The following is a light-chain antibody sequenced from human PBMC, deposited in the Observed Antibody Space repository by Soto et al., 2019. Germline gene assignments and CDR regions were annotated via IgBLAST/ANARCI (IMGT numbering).Light chain of an antibody. CDR3: QQLSYYPRT. V-gene: IGKV1-9*01. Sequence: IQMTQSPSSLSATVGDRVTITCRASQDVSSYLVWYQQKPGKAPELLIYAASTLQSGVPLRFSGSGSGTEFTLNISSLQPEDFATYYCQQLSYYPRTFGQGTKLEIK. CDR1: QDVSSY. J-gene: IGKJ2*01. CDR2: AAS.